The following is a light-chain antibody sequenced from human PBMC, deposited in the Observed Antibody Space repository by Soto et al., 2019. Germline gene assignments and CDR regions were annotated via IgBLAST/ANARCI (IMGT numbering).Light chain of an antibody. CDR2: AAS. CDR1: QSISNH. V-gene: IGKV1-39*01. Sequence: DIQITQSPSSLSDSVEDRVIISCRASQSISNHLNWYQQKPGKAPKXLIFAASSLQSGVPSRFSGSRSGPDFNLTISSLQTEDFATYYCQQSYSSPPTFGQGTKVDIK. J-gene: IGKJ1*01. CDR3: QQSYSSPPT.